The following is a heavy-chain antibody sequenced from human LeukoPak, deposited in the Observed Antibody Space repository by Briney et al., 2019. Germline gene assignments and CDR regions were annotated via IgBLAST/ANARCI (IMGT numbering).Heavy chain of an antibody. CDR2: IYYSGSN. CDR3: ARAAGQLWSPNYYYYGMDV. CDR1: GASISSYY. V-gene: IGHV4-59*08. D-gene: IGHD5-18*01. Sequence: SETLSLTCTVSGASISSYYWSWIRQPPGKGLEWVGYIYYSGSNNYNPSLKSRVTISVETSKNQFSLKLSSVTAADTAVYYCARAAGQLWSPNYYYYGMDVWGQGTTVTVSS. J-gene: IGHJ6*02.